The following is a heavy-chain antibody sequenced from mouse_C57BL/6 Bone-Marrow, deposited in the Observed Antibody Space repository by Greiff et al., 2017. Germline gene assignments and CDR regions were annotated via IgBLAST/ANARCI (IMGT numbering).Heavy chain of an antibody. J-gene: IGHJ1*03. CDR1: GFSLRTSGMG. V-gene: IGHV8-12*01. CDR2: IYWDDDK. D-gene: IGHD1-1*01. CDR3: ARMADYYGYFDV. Sequence: QVTLKESGPGLLQSSQTLSLTCSFSGFSLRTSGMGVSWIRQPSGTGLEWLAHIYWDDDKRYNPSLKSRPPLTTDTSRSQAFRQITRVDTADTATYDCARMADYYGYFDVGGTGTTVTVSS.